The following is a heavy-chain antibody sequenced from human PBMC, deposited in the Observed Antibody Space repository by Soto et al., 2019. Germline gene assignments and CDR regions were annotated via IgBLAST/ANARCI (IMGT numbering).Heavy chain of an antibody. Sequence: SVKVSCKASGGTFSSYTISWVQQAPGQGLEWMGRIIPILGIANYAQKFQGRVTITADKSTSTAYMELSSLRSEDTAVYFCAKNGHPPYYYYGMDVWGQGTTVTVSS. CDR3: AKNGHPPYYYYGMDV. V-gene: IGHV1-69*02. J-gene: IGHJ6*02. D-gene: IGHD2-8*01. CDR2: IIPILGIA. CDR1: GGTFSSYT.